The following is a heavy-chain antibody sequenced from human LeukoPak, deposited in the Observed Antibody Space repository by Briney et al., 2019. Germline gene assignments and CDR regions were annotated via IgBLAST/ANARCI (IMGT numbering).Heavy chain of an antibody. J-gene: IGHJ6*02. CDR3: ARHSSAAVPAAIVRNGMDV. V-gene: IGHV4-61*08. CDR2: ISYSGNT. D-gene: IGHD2-2*02. CDR1: GGSVSSGGYY. Sequence: PSETLSLTCAVSGGSVSSGGYYWSWIRQPPGKGLEWIGYISYSGNTNYNPSLKSRVTISVDTSNNQFSLRLSSVTAADTAVYYCARHSSAAVPAAIVRNGMDVWGQGTTVAVSS.